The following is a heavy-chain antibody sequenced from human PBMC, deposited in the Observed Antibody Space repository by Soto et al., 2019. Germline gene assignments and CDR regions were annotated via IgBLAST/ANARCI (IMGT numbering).Heavy chain of an antibody. CDR2: INTYNGNT. CDR3: TTDERAFDY. J-gene: IGHJ4*02. V-gene: IGHV1-18*01. Sequence: GASVKVSCKASGYTFTNYGISWVRQAPGQGLEWMGWINTYNGNTNHAQKLQGRFTISGDDSKNTLYLQMNSLKTEDTAVYYCTTDERAFDYWGQGTLVTVSS. CDR1: GYTFTNYG.